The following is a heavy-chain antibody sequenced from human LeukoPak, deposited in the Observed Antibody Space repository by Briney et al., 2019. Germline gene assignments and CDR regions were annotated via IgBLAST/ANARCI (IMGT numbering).Heavy chain of an antibody. CDR2: ISGSGGNV. CDR1: RFTFSSYS. V-gene: IGHV3-23*01. CDR3: ARDIRNYYDSGAYGWFDP. Sequence: GGSLRLSCAASRFTFSSYSMNWVRQAPGKGLEWVSSISGSGGNVYYAGSVRGRFTISRDNSKNTVYLQMNSLRAEDTATYYCARDIRNYYDSGAYGWFDPWGQGTLVPVSS. J-gene: IGHJ5*02. D-gene: IGHD3-10*01.